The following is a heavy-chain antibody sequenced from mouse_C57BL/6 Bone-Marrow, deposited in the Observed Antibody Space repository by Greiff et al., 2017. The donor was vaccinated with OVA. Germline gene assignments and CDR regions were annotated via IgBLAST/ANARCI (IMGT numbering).Heavy chain of an antibody. J-gene: IGHJ3*01. CDR1: GFNIKDDY. CDR3: TTRGSPFAD. Sequence: EVQLQQSGAELVRPGPSVKLSCTASGFNIKDDYMHWVKQRPEQGLEWIGWIDPENGDTEYASKFQGKATITADTSSNTAYLQLSSLTSEDTAVYYCTTRGSPFADWGQGTLVTVSA. CDR2: IDPENGDT. V-gene: IGHV14-4*01. D-gene: IGHD1-1*01.